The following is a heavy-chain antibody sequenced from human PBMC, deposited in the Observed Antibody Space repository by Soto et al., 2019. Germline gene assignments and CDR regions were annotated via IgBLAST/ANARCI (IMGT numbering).Heavy chain of an antibody. Sequence: SVKVSCKASGGTFSSYAISWVRQAPGQGLEWVGGIIPIFGTANYAQKFQGRVTITADESTSTAYMELSSLRSEDTAVYYCARIDYVKYYFDYWGQGTLVTVSS. CDR1: GGTFSSYA. CDR3: ARIDYVKYYFDY. D-gene: IGHD4-17*01. V-gene: IGHV1-69*13. CDR2: IIPIFGTA. J-gene: IGHJ4*02.